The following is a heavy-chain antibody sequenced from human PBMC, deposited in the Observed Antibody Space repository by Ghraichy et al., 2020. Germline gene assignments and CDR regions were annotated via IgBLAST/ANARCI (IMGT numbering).Heavy chain of an antibody. Sequence: GGSLRLSCAASGFTFSSYWMSWVRQAPGKGLEWVANIKQDGSEKYYVDSVKGRFTISRDNAKNSLYLQMNSLRAEDTAVYYCAREGYGYSSSSRSYYYYGMDVWGQGTTVTVSS. CDR3: AREGYGYSSSSRSYYYYGMDV. V-gene: IGHV3-7*01. D-gene: IGHD6-6*01. J-gene: IGHJ6*02. CDR2: IKQDGSEK. CDR1: GFTFSSYW.